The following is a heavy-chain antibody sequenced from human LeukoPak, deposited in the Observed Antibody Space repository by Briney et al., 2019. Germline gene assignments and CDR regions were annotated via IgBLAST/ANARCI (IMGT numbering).Heavy chain of an antibody. CDR1: GYTFTSYD. V-gene: IGHV1-8*01. CDR2: MNPYTGKT. Sequence: ASVKVSCKASGYTFTSYDINWVRQATGQGLEWMGWMNPYTGKTGYAQKFQGRVTFTGDTSASTAYMELSSLRSEDTAVYYCARAGSVVVAAYNWFDPWGQGTLVTVSS. D-gene: IGHD2-15*01. CDR3: ARAGSVVVAAYNWFDP. J-gene: IGHJ5*02.